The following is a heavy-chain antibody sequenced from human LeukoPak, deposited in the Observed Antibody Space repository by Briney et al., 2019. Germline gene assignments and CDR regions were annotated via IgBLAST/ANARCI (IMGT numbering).Heavy chain of an antibody. CDR2: TYYGSKWYN. CDR1: GDSVSRNNIA. D-gene: IGHD5-24*01. J-gene: IGHJ4*02. CDR3: ARGIGWPYFDY. Sequence: SQTLSLICAISGDSVSRNNIAWNWIRQSPSRGLEWLGRTYYGSKWYNDYAVSVKSRIIINPDTSKNQFSLQLNSVTPEDTAVYYCARGIGWPYFDYWGQGTLVTVSS. V-gene: IGHV6-1*01.